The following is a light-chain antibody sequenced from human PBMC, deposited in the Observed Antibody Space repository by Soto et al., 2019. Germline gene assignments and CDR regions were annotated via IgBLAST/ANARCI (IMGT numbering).Light chain of an antibody. CDR1: QSVSSY. CDR3: QHYGYSPTT. CDR2: DAS. Sequence: EIVLTQSPATLSLSPVERATLSCRASQSVSSYLAWYQQKPGQAPRLLIYDASNRATGIPARFSGSGSGTEFTLTITRLEPEDSAVYFCQHYGYSPTTLGQGTKVDIK. J-gene: IGKJ1*01. V-gene: IGKV3-11*01.